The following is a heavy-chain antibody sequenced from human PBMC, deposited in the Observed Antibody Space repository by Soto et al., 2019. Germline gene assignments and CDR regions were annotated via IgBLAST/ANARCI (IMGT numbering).Heavy chain of an antibody. CDR2: IYYSGSS. CDR1: GGSISTGGYY. Sequence: KPSETLSLTCTVSGGSISTGGYYWSWIRQHPGKGLEWIGYIYYSGSSSYNLSLKGRLTISVDTSKNQFSLKLSSVTAADTAVYYCASTRHYFDYWGQGILVTVSS. CDR3: ASTRHYFDY. V-gene: IGHV4-31*03. J-gene: IGHJ4*02. D-gene: IGHD1-1*01.